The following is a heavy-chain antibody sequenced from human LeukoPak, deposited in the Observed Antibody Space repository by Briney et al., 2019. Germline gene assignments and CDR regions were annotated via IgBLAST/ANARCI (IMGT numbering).Heavy chain of an antibody. D-gene: IGHD6-19*01. CDR1: GFTFNNYA. CDR3: ARGSLGSSGWSVSY. CDR2: IRGGGETT. J-gene: IGHJ4*02. Sequence: PGGSLRLSCAASGFTFNNYAMNWVRQAPGKGLEWVSSIRGGGETTYYADSAKGRFTISRDNPQNTLYLQMNSLRAGDTAVYYCARGSLGSSGWSVSYWGQGTLVTVSS. V-gene: IGHV3-23*01.